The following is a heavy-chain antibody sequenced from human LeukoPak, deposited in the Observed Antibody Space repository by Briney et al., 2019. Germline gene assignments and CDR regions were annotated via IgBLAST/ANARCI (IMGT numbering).Heavy chain of an antibody. D-gene: IGHD6-13*01. V-gene: IGHV4-59*08. CDR1: GGSISGYY. J-gene: IGHJ5*02. CDR2: IYYSGST. CDR3: ARRYGWAAAGLYNWFDP. Sequence: SETLSLTCTVSGGSISGYYWSWVRQPPGKGLEWIGYIYYSGSTNYNPSLKSRVTISVDTSKNQFSLKLSSVTAADTAVYYCARRYGWAAAGLYNWFDPWGQGTLVTVSS.